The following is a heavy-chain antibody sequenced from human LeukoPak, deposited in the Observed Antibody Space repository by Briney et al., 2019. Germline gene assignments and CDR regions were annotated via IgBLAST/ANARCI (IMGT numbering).Heavy chain of an antibody. CDR3: AISRLGYCSSTSCLMNYAFDI. CDR1: GGSISSGGYY. D-gene: IGHD2-2*01. V-gene: IGHV4-30-2*01. CDR2: IYHSGST. Sequence: SETLSLTCTVSGGSISSGGYYWSWIRQPPGKGLEWIGYIYHSGSTYYNPSLKSRVTISVDRSKNQFSLKLSSVTAADTAVYYCAISRLGYCSSTSCLMNYAFDIWGQGTMVTVSS. J-gene: IGHJ3*02.